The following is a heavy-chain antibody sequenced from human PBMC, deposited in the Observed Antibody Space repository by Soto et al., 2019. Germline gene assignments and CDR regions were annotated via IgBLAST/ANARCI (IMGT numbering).Heavy chain of an antibody. CDR1: GYTFTSYG. J-gene: IGHJ4*02. CDR3: ARAPNYYDSSGYYYPFDY. V-gene: IGHV1-18*01. Sequence: ASVKVSCKASGYTFTSYGISWVRQAPGQGLEWMGWISAYNGNTNYAQKLQGRVTMTTDTSTSTAYMELRSLRSDDTAVYYCARAPNYYDSSGYYYPFDYCGEGTLVTLSS. CDR2: ISAYNGNT. D-gene: IGHD3-22*01.